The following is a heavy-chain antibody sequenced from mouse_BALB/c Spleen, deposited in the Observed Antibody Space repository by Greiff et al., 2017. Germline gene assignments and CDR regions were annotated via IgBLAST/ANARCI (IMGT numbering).Heavy chain of an antibody. CDR3: SRGTRYAMDY. CDR1: GFNIKDYY. D-gene: IGHD2-14*01. Sequence: VQLQQSGAELVRPGALVKLSCKASGFNIKDYYMHWVKQRPEQGLEWIGWIDPENGNTIYDPKFQGKASITADTSSNTAYLQLSSQTSEDNAVNYCSRGTRYAMDYWGQGTSVTVSS. V-gene: IGHV14-1*02. CDR2: IDPENGNT. J-gene: IGHJ4*01.